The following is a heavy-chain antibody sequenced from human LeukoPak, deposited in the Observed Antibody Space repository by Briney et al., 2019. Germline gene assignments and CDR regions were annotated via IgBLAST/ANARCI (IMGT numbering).Heavy chain of an antibody. CDR1: GFTFSDHY. Sequence: GGSLRLSCAASGFTFSDHYIDWVRQAPGKGLEWVGRTSDRANSYTTEYAASVKDRFTFSRDDSKNSVYLQMNSLKTEDTAVYYCARVGNSGGYYYPLDYWGQGTLVTVSS. J-gene: IGHJ4*02. CDR2: TSDRANSYTT. D-gene: IGHD3-22*01. CDR3: ARVGNSGGYYYPLDY. V-gene: IGHV3-72*01.